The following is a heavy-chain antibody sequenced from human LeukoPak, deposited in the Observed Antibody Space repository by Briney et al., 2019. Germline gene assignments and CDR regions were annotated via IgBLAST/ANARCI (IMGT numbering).Heavy chain of an antibody. CDR2: IYYSGST. J-gene: IGHJ2*01. CDR3: ARGEAAAAADWYFDL. Sequence: SETLSLTCTVSGGSISSSSYYWGWIRQPPGKGLEWIGSIYYSGSTYYNPSLKSRVTISVDTSKNQFSLKLSPVTAADTAVYYCARGEAAAAADWYFDLWGRGTLVTVSS. CDR1: GGSISSSSYY. D-gene: IGHD6-13*01. V-gene: IGHV4-39*07.